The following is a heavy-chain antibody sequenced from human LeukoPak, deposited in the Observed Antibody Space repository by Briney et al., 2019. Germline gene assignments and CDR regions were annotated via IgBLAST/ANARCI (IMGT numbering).Heavy chain of an antibody. V-gene: IGHV1-2*02. CDR1: GYTFTGYY. CDR2: INPNSGGT. CDR3: AREIAAAAYRAFDI. D-gene: IGHD6-13*01. J-gene: IGHJ3*02. Sequence: GASVKVSCKASGYTFTGYYMHWVRQAPGQGLEWMGWINPNSGGTNYAQKFQGRVTMTRDTSISTAYMELSRLRSDDTAVYYCAREIAAAAYRAFDIWGQGTMVTVSS.